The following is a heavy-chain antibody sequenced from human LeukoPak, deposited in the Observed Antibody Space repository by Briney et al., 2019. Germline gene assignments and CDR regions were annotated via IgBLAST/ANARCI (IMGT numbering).Heavy chain of an antibody. CDR3: ARTFGRGPRYFDL. CDR1: GGSISSDDYY. V-gene: IGHV4-31*03. CDR2: IYYSGST. J-gene: IGHJ2*01. Sequence: PSETLSLTCTVSGGSISSDDYYWSWLRQHPGKGLEWCGYIYYSGSTYYNPSLKSRVTTSVDTSKNQFSLKLSSVTAADTAVYYCARTFGRGPRYFDLWGRGTLVTVSS. D-gene: IGHD3/OR15-3a*01.